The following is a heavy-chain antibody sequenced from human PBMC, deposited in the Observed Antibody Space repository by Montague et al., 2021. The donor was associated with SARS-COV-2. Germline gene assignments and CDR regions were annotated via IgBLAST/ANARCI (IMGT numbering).Heavy chain of an antibody. CDR1: GFTFRNYA. CDR3: ANHQGITVFGVIFN. Sequence: SLRLSCAASGFTFRNYAMSWVRQAPGKGLEWVSTITGSGGSTYYADSVKGRFTISRDNSKNTLYLQMSSLTAEDTAVYYCANHQGITVFGVIFNWGQGTLVTVSS. D-gene: IGHD3-3*01. V-gene: IGHV3-23*01. CDR2: ITGSGGST. J-gene: IGHJ4*02.